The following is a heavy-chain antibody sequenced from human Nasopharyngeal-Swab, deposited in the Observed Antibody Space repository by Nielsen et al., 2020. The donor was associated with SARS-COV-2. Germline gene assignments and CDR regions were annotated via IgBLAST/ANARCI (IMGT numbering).Heavy chain of an antibody. CDR2: INHSGST. Sequence: SETLSLTCAVYGGSFSGYYWSWIRQPPGKGLEWIGEINHSGSTNYNPSLKSRVTISVDTSKNQFSLKLSSVTAADTAMYYCARGRGLRHYYYYYGMDVWGQGTTVTVSS. V-gene: IGHV4-34*01. CDR3: ARGRGLRHYYYYYGMDV. D-gene: IGHD3-3*01. CDR1: GGSFSGYY. J-gene: IGHJ6*02.